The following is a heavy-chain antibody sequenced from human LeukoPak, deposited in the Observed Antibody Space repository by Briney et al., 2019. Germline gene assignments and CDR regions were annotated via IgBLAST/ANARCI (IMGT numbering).Heavy chain of an antibody. D-gene: IGHD5/OR15-5a*01. CDR3: ARAEDYYDARPSGYGVTTSPLGWFAP. J-gene: IGHJ5*02. Sequence: SETLSLTCTVSNFSISSGYYWGWIRPPPGKGLEWIGILYHTGSIYYNPSLKSPVASSVDTSKNPFSLKLSSVTAADTAVYYCARAEDYYDARPSGYGVTTSPLGWFAPWGQGTLVTVSS. V-gene: IGHV4-38-2*02. CDR2: LYHTGSI. CDR1: NFSISSGYY.